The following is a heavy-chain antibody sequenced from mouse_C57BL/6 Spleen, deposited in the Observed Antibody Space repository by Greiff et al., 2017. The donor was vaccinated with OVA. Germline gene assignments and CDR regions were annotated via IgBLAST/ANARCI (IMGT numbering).Heavy chain of an antibody. Sequence: VQVVESGAELVRPGSSVKLSCKASGYTFTSYWMHWVKQRPIQGLEWIGNIDPSDSETHYNQKFKDKATLTVDKSSRTAYMQLSSLTSEDSAVYYCARGDYDGKMDYWGQETSVTVSS. CDR1: GYTFTSYW. CDR2: IDPSDSET. D-gene: IGHD2-4*01. V-gene: IGHV1-52*01. J-gene: IGHJ4*01. CDR3: ARGDYDGKMDY.